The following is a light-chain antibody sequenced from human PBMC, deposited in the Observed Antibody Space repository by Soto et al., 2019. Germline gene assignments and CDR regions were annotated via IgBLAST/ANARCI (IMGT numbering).Light chain of an antibody. Sequence: EIVFTQSPCTLSLSPGERETLSCIASQSVISTYLAWYQQKPGQAPRIIIYGASSRATGIPDRFSGSGSGTDFTLTISRLETEDFAVYYCQQYGSSPITFDQGTRLEIK. V-gene: IGKV3-20*01. CDR2: GAS. CDR1: QSVISTY. J-gene: IGKJ5*01. CDR3: QQYGSSPIT.